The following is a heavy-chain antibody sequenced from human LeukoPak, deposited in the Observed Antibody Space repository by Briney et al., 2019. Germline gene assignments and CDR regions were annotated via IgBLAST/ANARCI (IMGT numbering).Heavy chain of an antibody. J-gene: IGHJ4*02. D-gene: IGHD5-12*01. CDR1: GYTFTSYG. Sequence: ASVKVSCKASGYTFTSYGISWVRQAPGQGLEWMGWISAYNGNTNYAQKFQGRVTMTRDTSISTAYMELSRLRSDDTAVYYCARGGSGYDLDYWGQGTLVTVSS. CDR2: ISAYNGNT. CDR3: ARGGSGYDLDY. V-gene: IGHV1-18*01.